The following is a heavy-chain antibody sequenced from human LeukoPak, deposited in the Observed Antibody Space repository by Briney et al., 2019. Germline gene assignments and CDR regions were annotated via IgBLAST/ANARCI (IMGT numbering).Heavy chain of an antibody. V-gene: IGHV3-30-3*01. J-gene: IGHJ4*02. CDR2: ISYDGSNK. CDR1: GFTFSSYA. D-gene: IGHD5-18*01. Sequence: GGSLRLSCAASGFTFSSYATHWVRQAPGKGLEWVAVISYDGSNKYYADSAKGRFTISRDNSKNTLYLQMNSLRVEDTAVYYCASLDTALLNSAYWGQGTLVTVSS. CDR3: ASLDTALLNSAY.